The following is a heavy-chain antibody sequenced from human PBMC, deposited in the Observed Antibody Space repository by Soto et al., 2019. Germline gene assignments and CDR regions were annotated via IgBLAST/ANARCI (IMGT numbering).Heavy chain of an antibody. Sequence: ESGGGLVQPGGSLRLSCAASGFTFSSYEMNWVRQAPGKGLEWVSYISSSGSTIYYADSVKGRFTISRDNAKNSLYLQMNSLRAEDTAVYYCARGMSVTTLNYYYGMDVWGQGTTVTVSS. CDR2: ISSSGSTI. CDR3: ARGMSVTTLNYYYGMDV. D-gene: IGHD4-17*01. CDR1: GFTFSSYE. V-gene: IGHV3-48*03. J-gene: IGHJ6*02.